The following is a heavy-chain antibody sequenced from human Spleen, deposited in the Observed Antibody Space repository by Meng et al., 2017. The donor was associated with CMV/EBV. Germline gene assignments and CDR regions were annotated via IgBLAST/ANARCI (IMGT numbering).Heavy chain of an antibody. D-gene: IGHD6-13*01. J-gene: IGHJ4*02. CDR1: GGSVSGYY. Sequence: YGGSVSGYYWSWIRQPPGRGREWIGEINHSGSTNYNPSLKSRVTISVDTSKNQFSLKLSSVTAADTAVYYCAARYSSSFGRGAINDYWGQGTLVTVSS. V-gene: IGHV4-34*01. CDR2: INHSGST. CDR3: AARYSSSFGRGAINDY.